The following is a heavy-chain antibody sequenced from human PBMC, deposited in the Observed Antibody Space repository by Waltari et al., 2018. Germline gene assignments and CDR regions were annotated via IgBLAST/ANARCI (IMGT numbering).Heavy chain of an antibody. CDR2: ILYDGSKA. CDR1: EFTFSNYG. J-gene: IGHJ4*02. Sequence: QEQLVESGGGVVQPGTSLRLSCAASEFTFSNYGRHWVRQAPGKGLEWVASILYDGSKAFYGDSLKGRFAISRDNAKKTLFLQMDSLRPEDTAVYYCAKDYCAGGSCYIDHWGLGTLVTVSS. V-gene: IGHV3-30*18. CDR3: AKDYCAGGSCYIDH. D-gene: IGHD2-15*01.